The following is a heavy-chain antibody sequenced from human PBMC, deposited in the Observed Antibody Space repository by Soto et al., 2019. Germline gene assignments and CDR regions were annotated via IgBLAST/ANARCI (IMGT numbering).Heavy chain of an antibody. CDR2: IIPIFGTA. CDR1: GGTFSSYA. D-gene: IGHD2-2*01. V-gene: IGHV1-69*01. CDR3: ARDSEMVVGPSASTNYHSSYGMDV. J-gene: IGHJ6*02. Sequence: ASVKASCKASGGTFSSYAIRWVRQAPGQGLECMGGIIPIFGTANYAQKFQGRVTITADEPTSTAYMELSSLRSEDTAVYYCARDSEMVVGPSASTNYHSSYGMDVWGRARTLTVSS.